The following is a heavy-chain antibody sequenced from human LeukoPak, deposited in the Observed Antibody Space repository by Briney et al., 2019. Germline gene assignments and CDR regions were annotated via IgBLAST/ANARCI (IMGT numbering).Heavy chain of an antibody. CDR1: GFTFSSYE. V-gene: IGHV3-48*03. CDR3: ARIYDSSDY. D-gene: IGHD3-22*01. J-gene: IGHJ4*02. Sequence: GGSLRLSCAASGFTFSSYEMNWVRQAPGKGLEWVSYISSSGSTIYYADSVKGRFTISRDNAKNSLYRQMNSLRVEDTAVYYCARIYDSSDYWGQGTLVTVSS. CDR2: ISSSGSTI.